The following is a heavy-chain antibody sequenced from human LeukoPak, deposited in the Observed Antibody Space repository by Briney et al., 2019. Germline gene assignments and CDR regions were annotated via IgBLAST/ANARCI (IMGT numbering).Heavy chain of an antibody. J-gene: IGHJ4*02. CDR2: ISGSGGST. D-gene: IGHD5-18*01. Sequence: GGSLRLSCAASGFTFSSYAMSWVRQAPGKGLEWVSAISGSGGSTYYADSVKGRFTISRDNSKNTLYLQMNSLRAEDTAVYYCASPWSGYSANYFDYWGQGTLVTVSS. CDR3: ASPWSGYSANYFDY. CDR1: GFTFSSYA. V-gene: IGHV3-23*01.